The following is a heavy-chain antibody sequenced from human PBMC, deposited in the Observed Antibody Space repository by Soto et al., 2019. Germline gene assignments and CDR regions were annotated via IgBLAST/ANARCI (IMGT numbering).Heavy chain of an antibody. J-gene: IGHJ4*02. V-gene: IGHV1-3*01. CDR3: ARGPNPYYFDY. CDR1: GYTFTSYA. Sequence: QVQLVQSGAEVKKPGASVKVSCKASGYTFTSYAMHWVRQAPGQRLEWMGWINAGNGNTKYSQKFQGRVTITRDTSASTAYMELSSLRSEDTAVFYCARGPNPYYFDYWGQGTLVTVSS. CDR2: INAGNGNT.